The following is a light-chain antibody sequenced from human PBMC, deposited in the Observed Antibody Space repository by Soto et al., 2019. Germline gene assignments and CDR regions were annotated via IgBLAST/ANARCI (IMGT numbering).Light chain of an antibody. V-gene: IGKV1-12*01. Sequence: DIQMTQSPSFVSASVGDRVTITCRASQDISTWSAWYQQKPGKAPNLLIYAASTLQSGVPSRFSGSGSGTDFTLTISSLQPEDFATYYCQQANSFPRTFGQGTKLEIK. CDR1: QDISTW. CDR3: QQANSFPRT. CDR2: AAS. J-gene: IGKJ2*01.